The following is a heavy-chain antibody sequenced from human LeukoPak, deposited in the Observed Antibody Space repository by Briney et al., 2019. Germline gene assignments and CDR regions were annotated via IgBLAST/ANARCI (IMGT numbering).Heavy chain of an antibody. CDR3: ARGAPGIAAAGTSVFGY. Sequence: SETVSLTCTVSGGSISSYYWSWIRQPPGKGLEWIGYIYYSGSTNYNPSLKSRVTISVDTSKNQFSLKLSSVTAADTAVYYCARGAPGIAAAGTSVFGYWGQGTLVTVSS. CDR2: IYYSGST. D-gene: IGHD6-13*01. V-gene: IGHV4-59*01. J-gene: IGHJ4*02. CDR1: GGSISSYY.